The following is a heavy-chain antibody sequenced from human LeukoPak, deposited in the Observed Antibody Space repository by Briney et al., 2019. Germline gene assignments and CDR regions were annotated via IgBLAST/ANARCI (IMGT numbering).Heavy chain of an antibody. D-gene: IGHD6-19*01. Sequence: PGGSLRLSCAASGFTFSSYSMNWVRQAPGKGLEWVSYISSSSSTIYYADSVKGRLTISRDNAKNSLYLQMNSLRAEDTAVYYCARVLPNSGRYFDYWGQGTLVTVSS. V-gene: IGHV3-48*01. J-gene: IGHJ4*02. CDR1: GFTFSSYS. CDR2: ISSSSSTI. CDR3: ARVLPNSGRYFDY.